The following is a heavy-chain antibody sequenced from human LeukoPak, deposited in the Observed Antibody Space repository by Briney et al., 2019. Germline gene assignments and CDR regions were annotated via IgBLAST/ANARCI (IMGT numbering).Heavy chain of an antibody. D-gene: IGHD6-13*01. CDR1: GGSFSGYY. CDR2: INHSGST. CDR3: ARGPRRAAAPAEY. Sequence: SETLSLTCAVYGGSFSGYYWSWIRQPPGQGLEWIGEINHSGSTNYSPSLKSRVTISVDTSKNQFSLKLSSVTAADTAVYHCARGPRRAAAPAEYWGQGTLVTVSS. V-gene: IGHV4-34*01. J-gene: IGHJ4*02.